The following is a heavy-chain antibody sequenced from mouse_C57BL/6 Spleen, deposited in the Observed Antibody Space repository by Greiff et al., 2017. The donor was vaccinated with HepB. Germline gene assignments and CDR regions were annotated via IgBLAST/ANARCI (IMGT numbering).Heavy chain of an antibody. V-gene: IGHV5-6*01. CDR1: GFTFSSYG. J-gene: IGHJ2*01. Sequence: VQLQQSGGDLVKPGGSLKLSCAASGFTFSSYGMSWVRQTPDKRLEWVATISSGGSYTYYPDSVKGRFTISRDNAKNTLYLQMSSLKSEDTAMYYCARQNYYGSSYHFDYWGQGTTLTVSS. D-gene: IGHD1-1*01. CDR2: ISSGGSYT. CDR3: ARQNYYGSSYHFDY.